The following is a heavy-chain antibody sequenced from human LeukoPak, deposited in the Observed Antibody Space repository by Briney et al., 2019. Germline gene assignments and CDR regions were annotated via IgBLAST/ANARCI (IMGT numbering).Heavy chain of an antibody. J-gene: IGHJ4*02. V-gene: IGHV3-21*04. CDR1: GFTFSSYS. CDR2: ISSSSSYI. Sequence: GGSPRLSCAASGFTFSSYSMNWVRQAPGKGLEWVSSISSSSSYIYYAGSVKGRFTISRDNAKNSLYLQMNSLRAEDTAVYYCAKEGRGDYVDYWGQGTLVTVSS. CDR3: AKEGRGDYVDY. D-gene: IGHD4-17*01.